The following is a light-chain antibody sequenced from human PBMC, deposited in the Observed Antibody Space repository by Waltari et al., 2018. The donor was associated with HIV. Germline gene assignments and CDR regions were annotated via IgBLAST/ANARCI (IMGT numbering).Light chain of an antibody. CDR2: AVT. CDR1: SSDVGGYNY. V-gene: IGLV2-14*01. Sequence: QSALTQPASVSGSPGQSITISCPGTSSDVGGYNYVSWYQQHPGQAPKLMIYAVTNRPSGVSNRFSGSESGNTASLTISGRQAEDEADYYCSSYTSSSTQVFGTGTKVTVL. CDR3: SSYTSSSTQV. J-gene: IGLJ1*01.